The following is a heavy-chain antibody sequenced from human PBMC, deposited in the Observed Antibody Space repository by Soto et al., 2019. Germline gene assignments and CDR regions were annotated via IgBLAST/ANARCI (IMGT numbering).Heavy chain of an antibody. Sequence: GGSLRLSCAASGLSVSNNYISWVRQAPGKGLEWISVIYGAGNTYYADSMKGRFTISRDNSKNTVYLQMNSLRAEDTAVYYCARLGRRDPDDYWGQGTLVTVSS. CDR3: ARLGRRDPDDY. CDR1: GLSVSNNY. D-gene: IGHD3-16*01. V-gene: IGHV3-53*01. CDR2: IYGAGNT. J-gene: IGHJ4*02.